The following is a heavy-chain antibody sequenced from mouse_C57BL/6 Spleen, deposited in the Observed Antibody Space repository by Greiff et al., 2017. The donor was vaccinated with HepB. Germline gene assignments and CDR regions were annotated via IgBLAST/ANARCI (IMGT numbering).Heavy chain of an antibody. CDR3: ARGGYDYPYAMDY. D-gene: IGHD2-4*01. V-gene: IGHV1-7*01. CDR2: INPSSGYT. CDR1: GYTFTSYW. Sequence: VQRVESGAELAKPGASVKLSCKASGYTFTSYWMHWVKQRPGQGLEWIGYINPSSGYTKYNQKFKDKATLTADKSSSTAYMQLSSLTYEDSAVYYCARGGYDYPYAMDYWGQGTSVTVSS. J-gene: IGHJ4*01.